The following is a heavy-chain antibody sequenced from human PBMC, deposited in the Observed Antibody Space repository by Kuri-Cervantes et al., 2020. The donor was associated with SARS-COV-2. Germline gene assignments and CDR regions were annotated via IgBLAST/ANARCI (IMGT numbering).Heavy chain of an antibody. Sequence: ASVKVSCKASGYTFTSYGISWVRQAPGQGLEWMGWISAYNGNTNYAQKLQGRVTMTTDTSTSTAYMELRSLRSDDTAVYYCARDSPRYIVVVVAATHDAFDIWGQGTMVTVSS. CDR1: GYTFTSYG. J-gene: IGHJ3*02. V-gene: IGHV1-18*01. CDR2: ISAYNGNT. CDR3: ARDSPRYIVVVVAATHDAFDI. D-gene: IGHD2-15*01.